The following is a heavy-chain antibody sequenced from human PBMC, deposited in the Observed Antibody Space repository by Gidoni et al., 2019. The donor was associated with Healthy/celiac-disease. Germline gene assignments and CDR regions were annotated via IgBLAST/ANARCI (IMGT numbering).Heavy chain of an antibody. D-gene: IGHD6-19*01. Sequence: EVQLLESGGGLVQRAGSLGIRWAAFGFSFSTYVMSWARQAPGKGLEWVSAIGHTGTDTYYAGSVKGRFTISRDNSKNTVYLQMNSLRADDTAVYYCAKDWLRSNWGQGTLVIVSA. V-gene: IGHV3-23*01. CDR1: GFSFSTYV. CDR3: AKDWLRSN. J-gene: IGHJ4*02. CDR2: IGHTGTDT.